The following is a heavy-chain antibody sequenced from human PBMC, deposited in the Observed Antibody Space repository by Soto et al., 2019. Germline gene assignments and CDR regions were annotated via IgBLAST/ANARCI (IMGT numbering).Heavy chain of an antibody. V-gene: IGHV1-2*02. Sequence: GASVKVSCKASGYTFTGYYMHWVRQAPGQGLEWMGWINPNSGGTNYAQKFQGRVTMTGDTSISTAYMELSRLRSDDTAVYYCARAMVRGVEVDVWGQGTTVTVSS. CDR2: INPNSGGT. J-gene: IGHJ6*02. CDR3: ARAMVRGVEVDV. CDR1: GYTFTGYY. D-gene: IGHD3-10*01.